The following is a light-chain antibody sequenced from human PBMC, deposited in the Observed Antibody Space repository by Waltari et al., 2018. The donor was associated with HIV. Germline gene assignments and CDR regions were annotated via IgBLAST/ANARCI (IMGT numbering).Light chain of an antibody. Sequence: QSALTQPASVSGSPGQSITISCTGTSRDVGSYNLLSWYQQHPGKAPKLMIYEVSKRPSGVSNRFSGSKSGNTASLTISGLQAEDEADYYCCSYAGSSTSLYVFGTGTKVTVL. CDR2: EVS. J-gene: IGLJ1*01. CDR1: SRDVGSYNL. CDR3: CSYAGSSTSLYV. V-gene: IGLV2-23*02.